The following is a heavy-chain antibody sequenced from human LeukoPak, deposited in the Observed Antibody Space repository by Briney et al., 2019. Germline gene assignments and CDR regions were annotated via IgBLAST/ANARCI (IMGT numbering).Heavy chain of an antibody. J-gene: IGHJ3*02. D-gene: IGHD3-22*01. CDR2: ISSSSSTI. V-gene: IGHV3-48*01. Sequence: GGSLRLSCAVSGFTFSSYSMNWVRQAPGKGLEWVSYISSSSSTIYYADSVKGRFTISRDNAKNSLYLQMNSLRAEDTAVYYCARDPNYYDSSGYYSSNAFDIWGQGTMVTVSS. CDR1: GFTFSSYS. CDR3: ARDPNYYDSSGYYSSNAFDI.